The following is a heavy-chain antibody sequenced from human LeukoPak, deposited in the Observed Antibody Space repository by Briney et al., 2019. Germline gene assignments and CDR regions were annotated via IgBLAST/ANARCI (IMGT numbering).Heavy chain of an antibody. CDR3: ARFYANEWALPH. D-gene: IGHD1-26*01. J-gene: IGHJ4*02. CDR1: GFTFSSYE. Sequence: GGSLRLSCAASGFTFSSYEMNWVRQAPGKGLEWVSYISSSGSTIYYADSVKGRFTISRDNSKNTLYLQMNSLRAEDTAVYYCARFYANEWALPHWGQGTLVTVSS. V-gene: IGHV3-48*03. CDR2: ISSSGSTI.